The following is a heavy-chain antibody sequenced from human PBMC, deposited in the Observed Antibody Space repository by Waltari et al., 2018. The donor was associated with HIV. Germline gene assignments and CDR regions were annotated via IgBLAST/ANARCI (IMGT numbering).Heavy chain of an antibody. J-gene: IGHJ4*02. D-gene: IGHD3-16*01. CDR2: ISFEGENK. Sequence: QLVESGGGVAQPGGSLKLSCAASGFSFSHYAMHWVLQAPGKGLEGVALISFEGENKKYGDSVKGRFTVARDNSKNTVYLQMNSLRPGDTAVYYCAREGDCFSNKCSGGLMSYWGQGTLVTVSS. V-gene: IGHV3-30*04. CDR3: AREGDCFSNKCSGGLMSY. CDR1: GFSFSHYA.